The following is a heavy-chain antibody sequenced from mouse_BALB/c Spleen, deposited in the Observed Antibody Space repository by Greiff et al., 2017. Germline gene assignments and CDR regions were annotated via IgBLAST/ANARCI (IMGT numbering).Heavy chain of an antibody. D-gene: IGHD4-1*01. Sequence: QVQLKESGPGLVQPSQSLSITCTVSGFTLTSYGVHWVRQSPGKGLEWLGVIWSGGSTDYNAAFISRLSISKDHSKSQVFSKMNSLQANDTAIYYCARMSNWAWFAYWGQGTLVTVSA. J-gene: IGHJ3*01. V-gene: IGHV2-2*02. CDR2: IWSGGST. CDR1: GFTLTSYG. CDR3: ARMSNWAWFAY.